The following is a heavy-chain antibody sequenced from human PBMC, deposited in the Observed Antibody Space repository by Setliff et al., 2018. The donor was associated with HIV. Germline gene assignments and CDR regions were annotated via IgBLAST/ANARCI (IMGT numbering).Heavy chain of an antibody. CDR1: GYTFTGYY. CDR2: INPSGGST. V-gene: IGHV1-46*01. Sequence: GASVKVSCKASGYTFTGYYMHWVRQAPGQGLEWMGIINPSGGSTSYAQKFQDRVTMTSDTSTSTIYMELSSLRSEDTAVFYCARDRVAAKASSYDYWGRGTLVTVS. CDR3: ARDRVAAKASSYDY. J-gene: IGHJ4*02. D-gene: IGHD2-15*01.